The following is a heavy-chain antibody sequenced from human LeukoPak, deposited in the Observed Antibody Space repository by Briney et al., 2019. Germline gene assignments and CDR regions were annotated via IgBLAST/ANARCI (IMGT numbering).Heavy chain of an antibody. CDR2: IYNSGTT. CDR3: VGDYVWGSYRYNRFDP. CDR1: GGSISSYY. J-gene: IGHJ5*02. V-gene: IGHV4-59*01. Sequence: PSETLSLTCTVSGGSISSYYWSWIRQPPGKGLEWIGYIYNSGTTNYNPSLQSRVTISEDTSKNQFSLKLSSVTAADTAVYYCVGDYVWGSYRYNRFDPWGQGTLVTVSS. D-gene: IGHD3-16*02.